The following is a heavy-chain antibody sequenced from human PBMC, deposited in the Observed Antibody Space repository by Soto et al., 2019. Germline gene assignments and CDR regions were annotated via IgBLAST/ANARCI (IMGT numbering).Heavy chain of an antibody. Sequence: QVQLVESGGGVVHPGTSLRLSCAASGFTFSTHGMHWVRQAPGKGPEWVAVISHDGSKKYYVESVKGRFTISRDSSSSTLYLQMNNLRGEDTAVYFCTKSRRGILMVYGFGGMDVWGQGTTVTVSS. CDR2: ISHDGSKK. J-gene: IGHJ6*02. D-gene: IGHD2-8*01. CDR3: TKSRRGILMVYGFGGMDV. CDR1: GFTFSTHG. V-gene: IGHV3-30*18.